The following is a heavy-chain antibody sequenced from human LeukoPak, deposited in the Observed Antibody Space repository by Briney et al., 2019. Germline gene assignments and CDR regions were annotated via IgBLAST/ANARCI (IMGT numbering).Heavy chain of an antibody. Sequence: GGSLRLSCAASGFTFSSYEMNWVRQAPGKGLEWVSYISSSGSTIYYADSVKGRLTISRDNAKNSLYLQMNSLRAEDTAVYYCARAIEVPAARAGLDYWGQGTLVTVSS. V-gene: IGHV3-48*03. CDR3: ARAIEVPAARAGLDY. CDR1: GFTFSSYE. CDR2: ISSSGSTI. J-gene: IGHJ4*02. D-gene: IGHD2-2*01.